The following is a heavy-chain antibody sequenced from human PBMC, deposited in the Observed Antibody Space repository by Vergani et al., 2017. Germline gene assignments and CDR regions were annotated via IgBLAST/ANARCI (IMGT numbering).Heavy chain of an antibody. J-gene: IGHJ4*02. CDR3: AREVFGSYIDY. CDR1: GDSLSSDAYY. CDR2: IYDSEST. V-gene: IGHV4-30-4*08. Sequence: QVQLQESGPRLVKTSQTLSLTCSVSGDSLSSDAYYWTWIRQSPGRGLEYIGYIYDSESTYYNPSLQSRVTISVDTSNNQFSLNLRSVTAADSAVYYCAREVFGSYIDYWGQGALVTVSS. D-gene: IGHD3-16*01.